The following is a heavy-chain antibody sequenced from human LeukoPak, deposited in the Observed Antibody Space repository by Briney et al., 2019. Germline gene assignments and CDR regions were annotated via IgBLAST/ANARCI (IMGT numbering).Heavy chain of an antibody. D-gene: IGHD6-19*01. CDR1: GFTFSSYA. CDR3: AKDRNIAVAGDSFDI. Sequence: PGGSLRLSCAASGFTFSSYAMSWVRQAPGKGLEWVSAISGSGVATYYADSVKGRFTISRDNSKKTLYLQMNSLRAEDTAVYYCAKDRNIAVAGDSFDIWGQGPMVTVSS. CDR2: ISGSGVAT. V-gene: IGHV3-23*01. J-gene: IGHJ3*02.